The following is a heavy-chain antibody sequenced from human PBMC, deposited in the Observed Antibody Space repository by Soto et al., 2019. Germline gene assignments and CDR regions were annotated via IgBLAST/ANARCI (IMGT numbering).Heavy chain of an antibody. D-gene: IGHD3-10*01. CDR3: ADRPGDYLDY. CDR1: GFSLSTSGVG. V-gene: IGHV2-5*02. J-gene: IGHJ4*02. Sequence: SGPTLVNPTQTLTLTCTFSGFSLSTSGVGVGWIRQPPGTALEWLALIYWDDDKRYSPSLQCRLTITKDTSKNQVVLTMTNMDPVDTATYSCADRPGDYLDYWGQGTLVTVSS. CDR2: IYWDDDK.